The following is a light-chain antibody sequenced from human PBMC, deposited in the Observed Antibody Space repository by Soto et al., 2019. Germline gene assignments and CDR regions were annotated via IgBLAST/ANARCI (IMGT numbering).Light chain of an antibody. CDR2: GAS. CDR3: QQYTTWPWT. J-gene: IGKJ1*01. CDR1: QTVSSN. V-gene: IGKV3-15*01. Sequence: EMVMTQSPATLSVSPGERATLSCRASQTVSSNLAWYQQKPGQAPRLLIYGASTRATGIPARFSGSGSGTEFTLTISSLQSEDFAVYYCQQYTTWPWTFGQGTKVEIK.